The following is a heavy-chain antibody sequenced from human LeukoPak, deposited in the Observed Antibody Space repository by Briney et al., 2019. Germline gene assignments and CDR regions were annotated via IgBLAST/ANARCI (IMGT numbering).Heavy chain of an antibody. Sequence: GGSLRLSCAASGFTFSDYYMSWIRQAPGRGLEWVSTISDYPHYADSVRGRFTISRDNSRKTVFLQMNSLTPEDAATYYCTKDSQGSYDGFWYGTYGMDVWGQGTTVTVSS. CDR1: GFTFSDYY. V-gene: IGHV3-69-1*02. J-gene: IGHJ6*02. CDR2: ISDYP. CDR3: TKDSQGSYDGFWYGTYGMDV. D-gene: IGHD3-16*01.